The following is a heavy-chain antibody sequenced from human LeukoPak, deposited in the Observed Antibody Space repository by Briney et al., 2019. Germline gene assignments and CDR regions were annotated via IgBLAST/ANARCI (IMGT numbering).Heavy chain of an antibody. CDR1: GGSFSGYY. Sequence: SETLSLTCAVYGGSFSGYYWSWIRQPPGKGLEWIGEINHSGSTNYNPSLKSRVTISVDTSKNQFSLKLSSVTAADTAVYYCARSRPRYSSSWYNLDYWGQGTLVTVSS. CDR2: INHSGST. CDR3: ARSRPRYSSSWYNLDY. D-gene: IGHD6-13*01. J-gene: IGHJ4*02. V-gene: IGHV4-34*01.